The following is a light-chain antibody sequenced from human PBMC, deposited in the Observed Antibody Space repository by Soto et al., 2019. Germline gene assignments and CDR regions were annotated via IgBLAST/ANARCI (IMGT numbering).Light chain of an antibody. Sequence: DIQMTQSPSTLSASVGDRVTITCRASQSINRWLAWYQQKPGKAPKVLIYDASTLQGGVPSRFSGGGSGTDFTLTIPCLQPDDFASCYCQQYTTYSRTFGQGTKVEVK. CDR2: DAS. V-gene: IGKV1-5*01. J-gene: IGKJ1*01. CDR1: QSINRW. CDR3: QQYTTYSRT.